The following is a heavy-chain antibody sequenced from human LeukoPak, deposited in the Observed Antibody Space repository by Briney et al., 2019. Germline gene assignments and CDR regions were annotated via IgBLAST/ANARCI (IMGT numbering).Heavy chain of an antibody. CDR2: THNSGDT. V-gene: IGHV4-59*01. J-gene: IGHJ5*02. D-gene: IGHD3-22*01. CDR3: ARGPYDGSISKWFDP. Sequence: SESLPLTSTVSARSISRYSWSWIRQSQGGGLGWVGYTHNSGDTAYKTSLRSRVTMSVDTSKNQLSLQLRSMTTADTAVYYCARGPYDGSISKWFDPWGQGTLVIVSS. CDR1: ARSISRYS.